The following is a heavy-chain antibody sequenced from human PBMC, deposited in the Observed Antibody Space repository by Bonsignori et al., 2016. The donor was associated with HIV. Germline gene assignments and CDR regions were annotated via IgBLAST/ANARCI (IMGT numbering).Heavy chain of an antibody. CDR2: IRYDGSNK. V-gene: IGHV3-30*02. Sequence: GESLKISCAASGFTFSSYGMHWVRQAPGKGLEWVAFIRYDGSNKYYADSVKGRFTISRDNSKNTLYLQMNSLRAEDTAVYYCAKDRRLIPTSIDYWGQGTLVTVSS. J-gene: IGHJ4*02. CDR3: AKDRRLIPTSIDY. D-gene: IGHD6-6*01. CDR1: GFTFSSYG.